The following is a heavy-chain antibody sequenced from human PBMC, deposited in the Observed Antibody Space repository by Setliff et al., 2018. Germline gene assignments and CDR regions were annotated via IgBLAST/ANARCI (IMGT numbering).Heavy chain of an antibody. CDR3: VRDRAAIVVGPPTAAFDI. CDR1: GYAFITFAKYG. J-gene: IGHJ3*02. D-gene: IGHD2-2*01. Sequence: ASVKVFCKTSGYAFITFAKYGTSWVRQAPGQGLEWMGWISGYNGYTVYAQKLQGRVTLTTDTSTGTAYMEVKSLRSDDTAQYYCVRDRAAIVVGPPTAAFDIWGQGTMVTVSS. CDR2: ISGYNGYT. V-gene: IGHV1-18*01.